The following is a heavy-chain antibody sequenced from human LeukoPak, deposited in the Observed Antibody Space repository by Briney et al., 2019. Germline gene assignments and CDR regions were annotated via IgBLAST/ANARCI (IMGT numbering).Heavy chain of an antibody. J-gene: IGHJ4*02. Sequence: PGGSLRLSCTTSGFIFSNYGFHWARQAPGKGLEWVALIRNDIPKDGINKYYADSIRGRFTISRDNSKNTVYLQMNSLRVADTAMYYCAKGDSNWGQGTLVTVSS. V-gene: IGHV3-30*02. CDR2: IPKDGINK. D-gene: IGHD6-13*01. CDR3: AKGDSN. CDR1: GFIFSNYG.